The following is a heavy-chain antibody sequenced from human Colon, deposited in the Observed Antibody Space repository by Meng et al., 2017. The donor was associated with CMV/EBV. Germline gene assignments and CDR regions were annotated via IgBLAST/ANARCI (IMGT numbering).Heavy chain of an antibody. CDR3: AKDARTSLEWILTHYIDF. D-gene: IGHD3-3*01. V-gene: IGHV3-23*01. Sequence: GGSLRLSCAVSGFTFSNYVMSWVRQAPGKGLQWVSGISGSGASTDYADSVKGRFTTSRDNSKNTLYLQMNSLRGEDTAVYYCAKDARTSLEWILTHYIDFWGQGTLVTVSS. J-gene: IGHJ4*02. CDR2: ISGSGAST. CDR1: GFTFSNYV.